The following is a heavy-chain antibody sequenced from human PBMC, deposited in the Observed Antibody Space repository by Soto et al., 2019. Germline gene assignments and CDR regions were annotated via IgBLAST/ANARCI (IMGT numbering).Heavy chain of an antibody. Sequence: QVQLQESGPGLVKPSETLSLTCTVSGGSISSYYWSWIRQPPGKGLEWIGYIYYSGRTNYNPSLKSRVTLSVDPSKNQFSLKLSSVTAADTAVYYCARRWGAAFDYRGQGTLVTVSS. CDR3: ARRWGAAFDY. CDR2: IYYSGRT. D-gene: IGHD1-26*01. CDR1: GGSISSYY. V-gene: IGHV4-59*08. J-gene: IGHJ4*02.